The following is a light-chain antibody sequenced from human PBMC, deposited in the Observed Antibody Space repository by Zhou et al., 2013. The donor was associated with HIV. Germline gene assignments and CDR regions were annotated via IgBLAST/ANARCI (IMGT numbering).Light chain of an antibody. CDR1: QSVGNE. J-gene: IGKJ5*01. Sequence: VLTQSPGTLHLSPGERAALSCRASQSVGNELAWYQQRPGLPPRLVIYDASNRASGIPARFSGSGSGTDFTLTISRLEPEDFAVYYCQQYDSSPITFGQGTRLEI. CDR3: QQYDSSPIT. V-gene: IGKV3-20*01. CDR2: DAS.